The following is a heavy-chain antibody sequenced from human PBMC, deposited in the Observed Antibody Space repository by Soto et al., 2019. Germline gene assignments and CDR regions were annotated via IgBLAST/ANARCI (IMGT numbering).Heavy chain of an antibody. CDR1: GFTFSDYY. J-gene: IGHJ6*03. D-gene: IGHD6-25*01. Sequence: GGSLRLSCAASGFTFSDYYMSWIRQAPGKGLEWVSYISSSGSTIYYADSVKGRFTISRDNAKNSLYLQMNSLRAEDTAVYYCARDERLREDEYYYYYMDVWGKGTTVTVSS. CDR2: ISSSGSTI. V-gene: IGHV3-11*01. CDR3: ARDERLREDEYYYYYMDV.